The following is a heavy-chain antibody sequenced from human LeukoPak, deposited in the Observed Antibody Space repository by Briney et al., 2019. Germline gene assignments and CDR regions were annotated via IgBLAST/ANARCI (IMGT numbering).Heavy chain of an antibody. D-gene: IGHD3-3*01. CDR1: GGSISSYY. CDR3: ARQVYYDFWSGYYNGWFDP. V-gene: IGHV4-59*08. CDR2: IYYSGST. J-gene: IGHJ5*02. Sequence: SETLSLTCTVSGGSISSYYWSWIRQPPGKGLEWIGYIYYSGSTNYNPSLKSRVTISVDTSKNQFSLKLSSVTAADTAVYYCARQVYYDFWSGYYNGWFDPWGQGTLVTVSS.